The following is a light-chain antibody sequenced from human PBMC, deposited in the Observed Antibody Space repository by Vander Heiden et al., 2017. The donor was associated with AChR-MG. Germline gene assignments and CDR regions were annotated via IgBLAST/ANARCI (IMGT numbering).Light chain of an antibody. CDR3: QQYKNWTALT. V-gene: IGKV3-15*01. Sequence: EIAMTPSPASLSVSPGDRATLPCRPSHSVSSNFAWSQHKPGQAPRLLIYGASTRATGIPARLRGSGCGTELTLTISSRQSEDFAVYSCQQYKNWTALTFGGGTKVEIK. CDR2: GAS. CDR1: HSVSSN. J-gene: IGKJ4*01.